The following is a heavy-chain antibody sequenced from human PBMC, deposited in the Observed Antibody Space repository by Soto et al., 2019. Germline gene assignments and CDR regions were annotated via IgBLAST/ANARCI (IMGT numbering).Heavy chain of an antibody. CDR1: GYRFTSYW. Sequence: GESLKISCSTSGYRFTSYWIAWVRQMPGKGLEWMGIIFPSDSDTRYSPSFQGQVTISADRSTSTVFLQWASLKASDTAVYFCAGNGKSGCFNWFYPWGQGTLFTVSS. V-gene: IGHV5-51*01. D-gene: IGHD3-22*01. J-gene: IGHJ5*02. CDR3: AGNGKSGCFNWFYP. CDR2: IFPSDSDT.